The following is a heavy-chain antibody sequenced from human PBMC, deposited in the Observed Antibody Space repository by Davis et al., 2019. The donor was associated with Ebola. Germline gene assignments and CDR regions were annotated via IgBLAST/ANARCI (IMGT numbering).Heavy chain of an antibody. Sequence: GGSLRLSCAASGFTFSSYWMSWVRQAPGKGLEWVANIKQDGSEKYYVDSVKGRFTISRDNAKNSLYLQMNSLRAEDTAVYYCARDLPLGQWLVLGFDYWGQGTLVTVSS. CDR1: GFTFSSYW. V-gene: IGHV3-7*01. CDR2: IKQDGSEK. J-gene: IGHJ4*02. CDR3: ARDLPLGQWLVLGFDY. D-gene: IGHD6-19*01.